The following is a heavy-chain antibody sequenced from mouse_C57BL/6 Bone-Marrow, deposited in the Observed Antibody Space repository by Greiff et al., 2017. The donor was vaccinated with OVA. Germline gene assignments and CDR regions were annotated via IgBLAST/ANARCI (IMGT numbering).Heavy chain of an antibody. Sequence: EVKLVESEGGLVQPGSSMKLSCTASGFTFSDYYMAWVRQVPEKGLEWVANINYDGSSTYYLDSLKSRFIISRDNAKNILYLQMSSLKSEDTATYYCARERRGLYMDYWGQGTSVTVSS. J-gene: IGHJ4*01. CDR2: INYDGSST. D-gene: IGHD6-2*01. V-gene: IGHV5-16*01. CDR1: GFTFSDYY. CDR3: ARERRGLYMDY.